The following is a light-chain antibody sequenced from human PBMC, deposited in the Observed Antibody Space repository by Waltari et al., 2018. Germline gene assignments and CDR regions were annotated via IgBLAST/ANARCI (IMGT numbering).Light chain of an antibody. CDR3: QQHMTSPLT. J-gene: IGKJ4*01. V-gene: IGKV3-20*01. CDR1: RSVGDNY. Sequence: EIVLAQSPGTLSLSPGERATLSCRPSRSVGDNYLAWYQQKPGQAPRRLIYGTSNRATGIPDRFSGSGSGTDFTLTITRLEPEDFAVYYCQQHMTSPLTFGGGTKVEIK. CDR2: GTS.